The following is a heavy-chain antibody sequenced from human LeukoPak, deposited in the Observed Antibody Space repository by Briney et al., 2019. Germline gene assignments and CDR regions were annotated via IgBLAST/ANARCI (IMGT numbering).Heavy chain of an antibody. J-gene: IGHJ3*02. CDR1: GFTFSSYW. V-gene: IGHV3-7*01. D-gene: IGHD3-9*01. CDR2: IGEDGSEK. Sequence: GGSLRLSCAASGFTFSSYWMTWVRQAPGKGLEWVANIGEDGSEKYYVDSVKGRFTISRDNAKNSLYLQMNSLRGEDTAVYYCTRDLSPSYILRYYDALDIWGQGTMVTVSS. CDR3: TRDLSPSYILRYYDALDI.